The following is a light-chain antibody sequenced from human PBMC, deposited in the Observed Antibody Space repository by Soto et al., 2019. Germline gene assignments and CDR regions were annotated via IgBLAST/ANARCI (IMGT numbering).Light chain of an antibody. CDR3: QQYNNWPPPIT. CDR2: GAS. CDR1: QSVSSY. Sequence: EIVMTQSPATLSVSPGERATLSCRASQSVSSYLAWYQQKPGQAPRLLIYGASTRATDIPARFSGSGSGTEFTLTISSLQSEDFAVYYCQQYNNWPPPITFGQGTRLEIK. J-gene: IGKJ5*01. V-gene: IGKV3-15*01.